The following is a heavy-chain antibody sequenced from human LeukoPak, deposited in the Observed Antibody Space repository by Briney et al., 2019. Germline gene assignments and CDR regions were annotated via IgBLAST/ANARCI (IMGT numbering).Heavy chain of an antibody. V-gene: IGHV4-61*01. J-gene: IGHJ4*02. CDR2: IYNGVNT. CDR3: AVILYYYGSGSEYRDY. D-gene: IGHD3-10*01. CDR1: GASVSSASY. Sequence: SETLSLTCTVSGASVSSASYWTWIRQPPGKGVEWIAHIYNGVNTNYNPSLKSRVTISVDTSKNQFSLKLSSVTAADTAVYYCAVILYYYGSGSEYRDYWGQGTLVTVSS.